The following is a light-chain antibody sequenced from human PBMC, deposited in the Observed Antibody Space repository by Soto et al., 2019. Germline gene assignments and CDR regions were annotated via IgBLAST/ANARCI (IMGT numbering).Light chain of an antibody. CDR1: SSDVGGSDY. V-gene: IGLV2-11*01. CDR3: CSCAGSPP. CDR2: DVN. J-gene: IGLJ2*01. Sequence: QSALTQPRSVSGSPGQSVAISCTGSSSDVGGSDYVSWYQQHPGKAPRLLIYDVNKRPSGVPDRFSGSKSGNTASLIISGLQAEDEADYYCCSCAGSPPFGGGTKLTVL.